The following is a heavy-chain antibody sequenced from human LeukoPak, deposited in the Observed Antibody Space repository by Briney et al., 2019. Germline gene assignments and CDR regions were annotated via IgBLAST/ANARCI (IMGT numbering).Heavy chain of an antibody. D-gene: IGHD3-3*01. V-gene: IGHV1-2*06. J-gene: IGHJ5*02. CDR1: GYTFTGYY. Sequence: ASVKVTCKASGYTFTGYYMHWVRQAPGQGLEWMGRINPNSGGTNYAPKFRGRVIMTIDTSTTTAYLEMRSLTSDDTAVYYCARDRFLWGLGNWFDLWGQGTLVTVTS. CDR3: ARDRFLWGLGNWFDL. CDR2: INPNSGGT.